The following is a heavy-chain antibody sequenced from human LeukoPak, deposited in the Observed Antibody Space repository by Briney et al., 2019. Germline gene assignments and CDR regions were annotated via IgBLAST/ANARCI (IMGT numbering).Heavy chain of an antibody. D-gene: IGHD3-3*01. V-gene: IGHV4-59*12. J-gene: IGHJ4*02. CDR1: GGSISSYY. CDR2: IYYSGST. Sequence: SETLSLTCTVSGGSISSYYWSWIRQPPGKGLEWLGYIYYSGSTNYNPSLKSRVTISVDTSKNQFSLKLSSVTAADTAVYYCARSPLFYDFWSGYPYYFDYWGRGTLVTVSS. CDR3: ARSPLFYDFWSGYPYYFDY.